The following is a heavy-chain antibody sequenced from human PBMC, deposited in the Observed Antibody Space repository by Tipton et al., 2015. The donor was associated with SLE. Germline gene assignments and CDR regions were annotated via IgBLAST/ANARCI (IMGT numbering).Heavy chain of an antibody. CDR1: GFTFSSYS. V-gene: IGHV3-21*04. CDR2: ISSSSSYT. CDR3: ARGRITMPPDY. D-gene: IGHD3-3*01. Sequence: SLRLSCAASGFTFSSYSMNWVRQAPGKGLEWVSSISSSSSYTNYADSVKGRFTISRDNAKNSLYLQMNSLRAEDTAVYYCARGRITMPPDYWGQGTLVTVSS. J-gene: IGHJ4*02.